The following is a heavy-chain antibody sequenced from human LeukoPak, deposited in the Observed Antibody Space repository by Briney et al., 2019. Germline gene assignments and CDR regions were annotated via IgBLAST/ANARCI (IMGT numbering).Heavy chain of an antibody. Sequence: GGSLRLSCAASGFTFSSYGMHWVRQAPGKGLEWVAVISYDGSNKYYADSVKGRFTISRDNSKNTLYLQMNSLRAEDTAEYYCAKDHPPRVGYYGSGSYYNVYDYWGQGTLVTVSS. V-gene: IGHV3-30*18. CDR3: AKDHPPRVGYYGSGSYYNVYDY. CDR1: GFTFSSYG. CDR2: ISYDGSNK. J-gene: IGHJ4*02. D-gene: IGHD3-10*01.